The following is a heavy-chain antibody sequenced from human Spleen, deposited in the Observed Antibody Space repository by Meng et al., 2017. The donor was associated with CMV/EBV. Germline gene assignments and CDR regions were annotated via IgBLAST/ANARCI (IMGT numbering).Heavy chain of an antibody. CDR3: ARMGTVSAMVHRYSDGMDV. Sequence: ASVKVSCKASGYSFTNHGITWMRQAPGQGLEWMGWISAHTGNTKYAQVLQGRAIMSTDTTTNTAYLELRSLRFDDTAVYYCARMGTVSAMVHRYSDGMDVWGQGTTVTVSS. CDR2: ISAHTGNT. CDR1: GYSFTNHG. J-gene: IGHJ6*02. D-gene: IGHD3-10*01. V-gene: IGHV1-18*01.